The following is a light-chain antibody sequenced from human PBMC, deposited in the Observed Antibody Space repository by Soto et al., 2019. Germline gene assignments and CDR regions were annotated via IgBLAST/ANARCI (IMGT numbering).Light chain of an antibody. J-gene: IGKJ4*01. CDR2: GAS. Sequence: VMTQSPATLSVSPGERATLSCRASHYISGNLAWYQHRHGQAPRLLIYGASTRATVIPARFSGRGFGTEFTLGISGLQSEDFAVYYCQQYNNWPPLTFGGGTKVEIK. V-gene: IGKV3-15*01. CDR1: HYISGN. CDR3: QQYNNWPPLT.